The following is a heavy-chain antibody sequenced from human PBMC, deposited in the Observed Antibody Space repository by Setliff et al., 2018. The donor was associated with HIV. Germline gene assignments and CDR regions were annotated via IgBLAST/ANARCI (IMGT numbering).Heavy chain of an antibody. CDR3: ARGHCSGTNCYGVDYYGMDV. J-gene: IGHJ6*02. V-gene: IGHV4-34*01. D-gene: IGHD2-2*01. CDR1: GGSFSSYY. CDR2: INHRGRT. Sequence: SETLSLTCAVYGGSFSSYYWSWIRQPPGKGLEWIGEINHRGRTNYNASLKSRVSMSVDKSKNQFSLKLTSVTAADTAVYYCARGHCSGTNCYGVDYYGMDVWGQGTTVTVSS.